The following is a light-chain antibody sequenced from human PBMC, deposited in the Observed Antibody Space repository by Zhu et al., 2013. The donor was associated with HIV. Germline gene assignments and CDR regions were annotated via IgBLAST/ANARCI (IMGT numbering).Light chain of an antibody. CDR2: EVS. CDR1: SSDVGSYNL. J-gene: IGLJ1*01. Sequence: QSALTQPASVSGSPGQSITISCTGTSSDVGSYNLVSWYQQHPGKAPKLMFYEVSNRPSGVSNRFSGSKSGNTASLTISGLQAEDEADYYCSSYTSSSTLVFGTGTKVTVL. V-gene: IGLV2-14*02. CDR3: SSYTSSSTLV.